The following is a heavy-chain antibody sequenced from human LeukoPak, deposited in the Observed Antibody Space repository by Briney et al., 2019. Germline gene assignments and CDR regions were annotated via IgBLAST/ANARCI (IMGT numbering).Heavy chain of an antibody. J-gene: IGHJ4*02. D-gene: IGHD2-2*02. CDR3: ARFLYCSSTSCYRFWDY. CDR1: GFTFFTHP. CDR2: IKQDGSEK. V-gene: IGHV3-7*01. Sequence: GGSLRLSCVTSGFTFFTHPMNWVRQAPGKGLEWVANIKQDGSEKYYVDSVKGRFTISRDNAKNSLYLQMNSLRAEDTAVYYCARFLYCSSTSCYRFWDYWGQGTLVTVSS.